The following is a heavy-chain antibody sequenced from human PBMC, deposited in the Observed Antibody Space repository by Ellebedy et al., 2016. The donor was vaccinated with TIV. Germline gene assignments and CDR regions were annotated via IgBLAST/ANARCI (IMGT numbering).Heavy chain of an antibody. Sequence: GESLKISCAASGFTFSSYYIHWVRQAPGKGLGWVSHISSDGSHINYADSVKGRFTISRDNAKNTLYLQMNSLRAEDTAVYYCARKWSAFDLWGQGTMVTVSS. D-gene: IGHD1-26*01. J-gene: IGHJ3*01. CDR1: GFTFSSYY. CDR3: ARKWSAFDL. V-gene: IGHV3-74*01. CDR2: ISSDGSHI.